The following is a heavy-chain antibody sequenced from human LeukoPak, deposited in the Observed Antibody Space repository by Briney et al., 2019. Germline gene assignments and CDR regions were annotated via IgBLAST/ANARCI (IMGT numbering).Heavy chain of an antibody. CDR3: ARGPHRYCSGGSCVIDY. J-gene: IGHJ4*02. CDR1: GYTFTSYD. D-gene: IGHD2-15*01. CDR2: MNPNSGNT. Sequence: GASVKVSCKASGYTFTSYDINRVRQATGQGLEWMGWMNPNSGNTGYAQKFQGRVTMTRNTSISTAYMELSSLRSEDTAVYYCARGPHRYCSGGSCVIDYWGQGTLVTVSS. V-gene: IGHV1-8*01.